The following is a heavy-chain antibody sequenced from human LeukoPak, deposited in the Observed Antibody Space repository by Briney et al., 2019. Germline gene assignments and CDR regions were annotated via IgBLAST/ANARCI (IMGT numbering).Heavy chain of an antibody. D-gene: IGHD3-9*01. Sequence: PGGSLRLSCAASVYPFSSYSMNWVPEARGKGLEWVSAISSSRSYKYYADALKRRFTISRDNAKNSLYLQVNSLRAEDTAVYYCARGVIRYFVWFPTIIDYWGQGALVTVSS. CDR2: ISSSRSYK. J-gene: IGHJ4*02. CDR1: VYPFSSYS. V-gene: IGHV3-21*01. CDR3: ARGVIRYFVWFPTIIDY.